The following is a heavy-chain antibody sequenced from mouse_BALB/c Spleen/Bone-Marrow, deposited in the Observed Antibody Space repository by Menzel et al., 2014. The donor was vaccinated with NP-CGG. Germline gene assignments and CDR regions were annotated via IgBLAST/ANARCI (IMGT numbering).Heavy chain of an antibody. CDR2: INPSNGRT. CDR3: ARGVYY. V-gene: IGHV1S81*02. CDR1: GYTFTNYW. Sequence: VQGVESGAELVKPGASVKLSCKASGYTFTNYWMHWVKQRPGQGLEWIGEINPSNGRTNYNEKFKSKATLTVDKSSSTAYMQLSSLTSEDSAVYYCARGVYYWGQGTTLTVSS. J-gene: IGHJ2*01.